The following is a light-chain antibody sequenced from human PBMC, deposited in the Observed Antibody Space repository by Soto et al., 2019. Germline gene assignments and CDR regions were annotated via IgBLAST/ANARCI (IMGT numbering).Light chain of an antibody. CDR2: EVN. CDR1: SSDVGSYNY. J-gene: IGLJ3*02. V-gene: IGLV2-14*01. CDR3: SSYKSISTRV. Sequence: QSALTQPASVSGSPGQSITISCTGTSSDVGSYNYVSWYQQHPGKAPKLMIYEVNNRPSGVSNRFSGSKSVNTASLTISGLQAEDESNYYCSSYKSISTRVFGGGTQLTVL.